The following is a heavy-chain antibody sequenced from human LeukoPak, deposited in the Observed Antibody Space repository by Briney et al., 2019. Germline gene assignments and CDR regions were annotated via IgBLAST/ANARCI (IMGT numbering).Heavy chain of an antibody. CDR2: IYYSGST. Sequence: SETLSLTCTVSGGSISCSSYYWGWIRQPPGEGLEWIGSIYYSGSTYYNPSLKSRVTMSVDTSKNQFSLKLSSVTAADTAVYYCARVKGRAGTQVFFVKRRYYYYYMDVWGKGTTVTVSS. CDR3: ARVKGRAGTQVFFVKRRYYYYYMDV. J-gene: IGHJ6*03. CDR1: GGSISCSSYY. D-gene: IGHD3-3*01. V-gene: IGHV4-39*07.